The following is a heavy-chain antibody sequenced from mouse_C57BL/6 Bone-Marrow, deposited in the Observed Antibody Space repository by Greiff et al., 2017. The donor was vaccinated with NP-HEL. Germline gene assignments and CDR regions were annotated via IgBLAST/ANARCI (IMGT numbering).Heavy chain of an antibody. CDR1: GYTFTDYY. CDR2: INPYNGGT. Sequence: EVQLQQSGPVLVKPGASVKMSCKASGYTFTDYYMNWVKQSHGKSLEWIGVINPYNGGTSYNQKFKGKATLTVDKSSSTAYMELNSLTSEDSAVYYCARLGGYDVGFAYWGQGTLVTVSA. V-gene: IGHV1-19*01. J-gene: IGHJ3*01. CDR3: ARLGGYDVGFAY. D-gene: IGHD2-2*01.